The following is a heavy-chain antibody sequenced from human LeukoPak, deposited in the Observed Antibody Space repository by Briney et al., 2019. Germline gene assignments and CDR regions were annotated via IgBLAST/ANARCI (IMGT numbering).Heavy chain of an antibody. CDR1: GFTFDDYA. J-gene: IGHJ4*02. CDR3: ARESGYDLNYYDSSGYSDYYFDY. V-gene: IGHV3-9*01. Sequence: GGSLRLSCAASGFTFDDYAMHWVRQAPGKGLEWVSGISWNSGSIGYADSVKGRFTISRDNAKNSLYLQMNSLRAEDTAVYYCARESGYDLNYYDSSGYSDYYFDYWGQGTLVTVSS. D-gene: IGHD3-22*01. CDR2: ISWNSGSI.